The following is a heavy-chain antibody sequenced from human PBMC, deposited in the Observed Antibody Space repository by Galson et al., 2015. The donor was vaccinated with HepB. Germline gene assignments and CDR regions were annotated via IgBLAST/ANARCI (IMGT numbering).Heavy chain of an antibody. CDR2: IHSNGRT. CDR3: AREMMYYDSGGYWGRGVLDV. J-gene: IGHJ6*02. V-gene: IGHV4-59*02. CDR1: GGSVTSYY. Sequence: ETLSLTCSVTGGSVTSYYWSWIRQAPGKELEWIGNIHSNGRTSYNPPLQSRVSLSLDPSNNHFTLKVTSVTAADTAVYYCAREMMYYDSGGYWGRGVLDVWGQGTTVIVSS. D-gene: IGHD3-22*01.